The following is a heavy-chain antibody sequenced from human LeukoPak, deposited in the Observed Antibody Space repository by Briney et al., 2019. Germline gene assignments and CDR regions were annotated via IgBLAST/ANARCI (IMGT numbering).Heavy chain of an antibody. J-gene: IGHJ6*03. D-gene: IGHD4-11*01. Sequence: TGGSLRLSCAASGFTFSTYSMNWVRQAPGKGLEWVSYISSSSHTIYYADSVKGRFTISRDNAKNTLYLQMNSLRADDTAVYYCARILPRQYRPPYYYYMDVWGKGTTVTVPS. CDR1: GFTFSTYS. V-gene: IGHV3-48*04. CDR3: ARILPRQYRPPYYYYMDV. CDR2: ISSSSHTI.